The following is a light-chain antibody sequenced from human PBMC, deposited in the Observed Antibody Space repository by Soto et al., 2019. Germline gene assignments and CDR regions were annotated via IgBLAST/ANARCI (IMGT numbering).Light chain of an antibody. CDR2: TTS. J-gene: IGKJ5*01. CDR3: QQYNSYSIT. CDR1: QSIRND. V-gene: IGKV1-39*01. Sequence: DIQMTQSPSSLSASVGDRVTITCRASQSIRNDLNWYQQRPGKAPKLLMYTTSNLERGVPSRFSGSGSGTDFTLTINNLQPEDFATYYCQQYNSYSITFGQGTRLGL.